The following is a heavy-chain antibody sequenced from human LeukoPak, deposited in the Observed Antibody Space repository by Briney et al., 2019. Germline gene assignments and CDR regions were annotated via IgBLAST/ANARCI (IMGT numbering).Heavy chain of an antibody. CDR1: GGSISSYY. V-gene: IGHV4-59*01. CDR2: IYYSGST. D-gene: IGHD3-22*01. CDR3: AREDYYDSSGYYTDAFDI. Sequence: SETLSLTCTVSGGSISSYYWSWIRQPPGKGLEWIGYIYYSGSTNYKPSLKSRVTISVETSKNQFSLKLSSVTAADTAVYYCAREDYYDSSGYYTDAFDIWGQGTMVTVSS. J-gene: IGHJ3*02.